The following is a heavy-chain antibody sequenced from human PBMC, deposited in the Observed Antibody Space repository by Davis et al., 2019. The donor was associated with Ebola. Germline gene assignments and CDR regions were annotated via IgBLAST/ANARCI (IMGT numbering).Heavy chain of an antibody. CDR3: SVVVPAAMLAFGI. CDR2: ISSSSSYI. CDR1: GFTFSSYS. D-gene: IGHD2-2*01. V-gene: IGHV3-21*01. J-gene: IGHJ3*02. Sequence: PGGSLRLSCAASGFTFSSYSMNWVRQAPGKGLEWVSSISSSSSYIYYADSVKGRFTISRDNAKNSLYLQMNSLRAEDTAVYYCSVVVPAAMLAFGIWGQGTMVTVSS.